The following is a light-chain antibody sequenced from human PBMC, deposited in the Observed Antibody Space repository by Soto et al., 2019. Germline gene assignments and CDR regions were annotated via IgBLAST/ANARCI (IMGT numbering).Light chain of an antibody. CDR3: QQYGSSGT. J-gene: IGKJ1*01. CDR1: QSVRTNY. Sequence: EIVLTHSPGTLYLSPGERATLSCRASQSVRTNYLAWYQQKPGQAPRLLIYGASNRATGIPDRFSGSGSGTEFTLTISRMEPEDFAVYYCQQYGSSGTFGQGTKVDIK. V-gene: IGKV3-20*01. CDR2: GAS.